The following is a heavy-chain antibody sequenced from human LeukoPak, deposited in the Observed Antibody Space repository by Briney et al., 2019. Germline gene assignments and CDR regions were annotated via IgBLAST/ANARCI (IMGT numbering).Heavy chain of an antibody. CDR1: GGSISSYY. J-gene: IGHJ4*02. Sequence: SSETLSLTCTVSGGSISSYYWSWIRQPPGKGLEWIGYIYYSGSTNYNPSLKSRVTISVDTSKNQFSLKLSSVTAADTAVYYCARADPVAGTVVDYWGQGTLVTVSS. V-gene: IGHV4-59*01. CDR3: ARADPVAGTVVDY. CDR2: IYYSGST. D-gene: IGHD6-19*01.